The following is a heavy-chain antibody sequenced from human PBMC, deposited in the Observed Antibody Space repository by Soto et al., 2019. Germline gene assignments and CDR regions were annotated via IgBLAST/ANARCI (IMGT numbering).Heavy chain of an antibody. J-gene: IGHJ5*02. D-gene: IGHD1-1*01. Sequence: QLQLQESGSGLVKPSQTLSLTCAVSGGSISSGGYSWNWIRQPPGKGLEWIGYIYHSGSTYYNPSLKSRVTISVDKSKNQFSRELTSVTAADTAVYYCARDQLEGNWFDPWGQGTLVTVSS. V-gene: IGHV4-30-2*01. CDR1: GGSISSGGYS. CDR2: IYHSGST. CDR3: ARDQLEGNWFDP.